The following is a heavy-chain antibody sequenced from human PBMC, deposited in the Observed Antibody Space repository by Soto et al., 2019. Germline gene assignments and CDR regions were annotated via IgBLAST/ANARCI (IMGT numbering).Heavy chain of an antibody. CDR1: GYTFTSYD. V-gene: IGHV1-8*01. Sequence: QVQLVQSGAEVKKPGASVKVSCKASGYTFTSYDINWVRQATGQGREWMGWMNPNSGNTGYAQKFQGRVTMTRNTSISTAYMELSSLRSEDTAVYYCARVERYYDILTGSSTAEYFQHWGQGTLFTVSS. CDR2: MNPNSGNT. J-gene: IGHJ1*01. CDR3: ARVERYYDILTGSSTAEYFQH. D-gene: IGHD3-9*01.